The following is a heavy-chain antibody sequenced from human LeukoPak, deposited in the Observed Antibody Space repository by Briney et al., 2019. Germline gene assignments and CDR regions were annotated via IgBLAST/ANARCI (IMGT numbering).Heavy chain of an antibody. D-gene: IGHD3-10*02. V-gene: IGHV3-33*01. J-gene: IGHJ4*02. CDR3: ARDRAHYCVLDY. Sequence: TGRSLRLSCAASGFTFSNYGMHWVRQVPGKGLEWVAAIWFDGIRKYYADSVKGRLTISRDNTKNTLYLQMNSLRDEDTAVYYCARDRAHYCVLDYWGQGTLVTVSS. CDR2: IWFDGIRK. CDR1: GFTFSNYG.